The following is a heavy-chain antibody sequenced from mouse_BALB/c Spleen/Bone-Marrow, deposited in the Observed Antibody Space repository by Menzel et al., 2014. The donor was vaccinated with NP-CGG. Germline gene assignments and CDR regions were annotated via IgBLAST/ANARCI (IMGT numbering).Heavy chain of an antibody. CDR3: VRSGSSTGYFDY. D-gene: IGHD1-1*01. CDR2: ISSGSSTI. V-gene: IGHV5-17*02. J-gene: IGHJ2*01. Sequence: EVMLVESGGGLVQSGGSRRLSCAASGLTFSSFGMHWVRQAPEKGLEWVAYISSGSSTIYYGDTVMGRFTISRDNHKNALFLQMNSLRSEDTATYYCVRSGSSTGYFDYWGKGTTLTVSS. CDR1: GLTFSSFG.